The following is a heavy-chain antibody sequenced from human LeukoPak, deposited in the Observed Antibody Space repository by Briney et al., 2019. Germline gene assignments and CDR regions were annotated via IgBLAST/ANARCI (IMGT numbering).Heavy chain of an antibody. Sequence: ASVKVSCKASGYTFTGYYMHWVRQAPGQGLEWMGWINPNSGGTNYAQKFQGRVTMTRDTSISTAYMELSRLRSDDTAVYYCARDQAFGLLWLGELWSLMDVWGKGTTVTISS. V-gene: IGHV1-2*02. CDR2: INPNSGGT. CDR3: ARDQAFGLLWLGELWSLMDV. D-gene: IGHD3-10*01. CDR1: GYTFTGYY. J-gene: IGHJ6*03.